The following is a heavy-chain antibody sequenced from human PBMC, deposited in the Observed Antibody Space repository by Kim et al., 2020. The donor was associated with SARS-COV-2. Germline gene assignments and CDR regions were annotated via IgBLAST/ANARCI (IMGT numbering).Heavy chain of an antibody. Sequence: GGSLRLSCAVPGFTFSSYGMHWVRQAPGKGLEWVAVISYDGKNKYYGEAVKGRFTISRDNSKNTMDLQIHSLRVEDTAVYYCAKEDAVAVAGGFDCWGQGTLVTVS. V-gene: IGHV3-30*18. D-gene: IGHD6-19*01. CDR3: AKEDAVAVAGGFDC. CDR1: GFTFSSYG. J-gene: IGHJ4*02. CDR2: ISYDGKNK.